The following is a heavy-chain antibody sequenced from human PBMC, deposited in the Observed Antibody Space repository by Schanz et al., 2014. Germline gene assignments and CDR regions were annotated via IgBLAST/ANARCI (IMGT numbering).Heavy chain of an antibody. D-gene: IGHD3-16*01. V-gene: IGHV1-18*01. Sequence: QVQLVQSGGEMKKPGASVKVSCKASGYTFTDYGLSWVRQAPGQGLEWLGWSRPDNDHTTYSQKVRDRVIFTTDTPANTAYMERRSVTSDDSAHYYCVRVPSRDVSFDLWGRGTLVTVSS. CDR3: VRVPSRDVSFDL. CDR2: SRPDNDHT. J-gene: IGHJ2*01. CDR1: GYTFTDYG.